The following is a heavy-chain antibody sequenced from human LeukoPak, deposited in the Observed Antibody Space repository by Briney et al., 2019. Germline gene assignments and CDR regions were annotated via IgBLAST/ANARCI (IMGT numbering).Heavy chain of an antibody. CDR1: GFTFSSYA. CDR2: ISGTGGST. V-gene: IGHV3-23*01. Sequence: GGSLRLSCAASGFTFSSYAMSWVRQTPGKGLEWVSVISGTGGSTYYADSVKGRFTISRDNSKNTLYLQMNSLRADDTAVYYCAQEIYGDSTGGRFQHWGQGTLVTVSS. CDR3: AQEIYGDSTGGRFQH. J-gene: IGHJ1*01. D-gene: IGHD4-17*01.